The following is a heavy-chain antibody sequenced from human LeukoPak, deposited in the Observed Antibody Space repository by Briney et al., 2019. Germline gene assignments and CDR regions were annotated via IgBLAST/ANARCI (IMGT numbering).Heavy chain of an antibody. CDR1: GFTFSSYS. V-gene: IGHV3-48*04. CDR3: ARSPHADSSGYPEYFQH. CDR2: ISSSSSTI. Sequence: PGGSLRLSCAASGFTFSSYSMNWVRQAPGKGLEWVSYISSSSSTIYYADSVKGRFTISRDNAKNTLYRQMNSLRAEDTAVYYCARSPHADSSGYPEYFQHWGQGTLVTVSS. D-gene: IGHD3-22*01. J-gene: IGHJ1*01.